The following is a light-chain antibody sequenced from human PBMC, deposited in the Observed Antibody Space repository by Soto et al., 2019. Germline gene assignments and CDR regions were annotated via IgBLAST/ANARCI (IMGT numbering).Light chain of an antibody. J-gene: IGLJ1*01. V-gene: IGLV2-23*02. CDR1: SSDVGSYNL. CDR2: EVS. Sequence: QSVLTQPASVSGSPGQSITISCTGTSSDVGSYNLVSWYQQHPGKAPKLVIYEVSKRPSGVSNRFSGSKSGNTASLTISGLQAEDEADYYCCPYAGSSTFVFGTGTKVTVL. CDR3: CPYAGSSTFV.